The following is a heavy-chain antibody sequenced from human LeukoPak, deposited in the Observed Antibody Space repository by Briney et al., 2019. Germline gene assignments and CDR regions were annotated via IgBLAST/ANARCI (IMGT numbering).Heavy chain of an antibody. Sequence: SETLSLTCTVSGGSVSSYYWSWIRQPPGKGLEWIGYIYYSGSTNYNPSLKSRVTISVDTSKNQFSLKLSSVTAADTAVYHCARDNWNYGTSMDVWGQGTTVTVSS. D-gene: IGHD1-7*01. CDR2: IYYSGST. CDR3: ARDNWNYGTSMDV. J-gene: IGHJ6*02. CDR1: GGSVSSYY. V-gene: IGHV4-59*02.